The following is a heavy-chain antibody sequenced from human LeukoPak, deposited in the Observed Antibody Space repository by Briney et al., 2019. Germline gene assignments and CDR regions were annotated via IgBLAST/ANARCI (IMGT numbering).Heavy chain of an antibody. Sequence: ASVKVSCKASGYSFTSHYMHWVRQAPGQGLEWMGWINTNTGNPTYAQGFTGRFVFSLDTSVSTAYLQISSLQAEDTAVYYCAKQGPGYCGGTSCYGVDYWGQGTLVTVSS. CDR1: GYSFTSHY. J-gene: IGHJ4*02. CDR2: INTNTGNP. D-gene: IGHD2-2*01. V-gene: IGHV7-4-1*02. CDR3: AKQGPGYCGGTSCYGVDY.